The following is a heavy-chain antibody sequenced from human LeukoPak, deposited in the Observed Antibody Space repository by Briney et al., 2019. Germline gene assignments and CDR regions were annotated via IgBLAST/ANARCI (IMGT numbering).Heavy chain of an antibody. CDR3: ARSRVVVVPAATPLHFDY. V-gene: IGHV1-69*13. J-gene: IGHJ4*02. D-gene: IGHD2-2*01. Sequence: GASVKVSCKASGGTFSSYAISWVRQAPGQGLEWMGGIIPIFGTANYAQKFQGRVTITADESTSTAYMELSSLRSEDTAVYYCARSRVVVVPAATPLHFDYWGQGTLVTVSS. CDR1: GGTFSSYA. CDR2: IIPIFGTA.